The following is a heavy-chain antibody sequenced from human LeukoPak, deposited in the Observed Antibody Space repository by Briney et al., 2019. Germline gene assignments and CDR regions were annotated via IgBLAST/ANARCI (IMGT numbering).Heavy chain of an antibody. Sequence: SETLSLTCTVSGGSMSDYYWSFIRQPAGKGLEWIGRIHTSWTTYFNPSLKSRVTMSVDTSKNQFSLRLTSMTAADTAVYFCARGDYYDGGGRNWFDPWGQGTLVTVSS. D-gene: IGHD3-16*01. CDR1: GGSMSDYY. V-gene: IGHV4-4*07. CDR3: ARGDYYDGGGRNWFDP. CDR2: IHTSWTT. J-gene: IGHJ5*02.